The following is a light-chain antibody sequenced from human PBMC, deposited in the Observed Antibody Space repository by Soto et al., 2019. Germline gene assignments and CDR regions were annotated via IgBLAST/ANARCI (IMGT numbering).Light chain of an antibody. V-gene: IGKV3-20*01. Sequence: ETVLTQSPGTLSLSPGERAPLSCRASQTIRSNYLAWYRQTPGQAPRLLIYGASNRATGIADRFSGSGSGTAFTLIISRLEPEDFALYYFQQYGSSPLTFGQGTKVEIK. J-gene: IGKJ1*01. CDR1: QTIRSNY. CDR2: GAS. CDR3: QQYGSSPLT.